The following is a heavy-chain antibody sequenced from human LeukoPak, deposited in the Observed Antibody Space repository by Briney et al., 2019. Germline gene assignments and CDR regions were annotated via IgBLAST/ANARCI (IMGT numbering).Heavy chain of an antibody. CDR1: GGSISSYY. V-gene: IGHV4-59*01. CDR3: ARVRSWSGNYYYYYMDV. D-gene: IGHD3-3*01. Sequence: SETLSLTCTVSGGSISSYYWSWIRQPPGKGLEWIGYIYYSGSTNYNPSLKSRVTISVDTSKNQFSLKLSSVTAADTAVYYCARVRSWSGNYYYYYMDVWGKGTTVTVTS. J-gene: IGHJ6*03. CDR2: IYYSGST.